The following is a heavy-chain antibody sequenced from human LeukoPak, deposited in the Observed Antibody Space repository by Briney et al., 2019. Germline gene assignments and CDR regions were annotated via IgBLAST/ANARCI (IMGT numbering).Heavy chain of an antibody. D-gene: IGHD6-13*01. Sequence: GGSLRLSCAASGFTFSSFWMTWVRQAPGKGLEWVANINQDGSEKSSVDSVEGQFTISRDNAKNSLYLQVNSLRAEDTAVYYCARGQQVAFWGQGTLVTVSS. J-gene: IGHJ4*02. V-gene: IGHV3-7*01. CDR3: ARGQQVAF. CDR1: GFTFSSFW. CDR2: INQDGSEK.